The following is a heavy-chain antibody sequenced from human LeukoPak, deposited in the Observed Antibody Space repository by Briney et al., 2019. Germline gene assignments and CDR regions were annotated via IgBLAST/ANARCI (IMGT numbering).Heavy chain of an antibody. CDR3: ARDTVTTGYYYMDV. CDR1: GFTFSSYA. V-gene: IGHV3-30-3*01. J-gene: IGHJ6*03. D-gene: IGHD4-11*01. Sequence: PGGSLRLSCAASGFTFSSYAMHWVRQAPGKGLEWVAVISYDGSNKYYADSVKGRFTISRDNSKNTLYLQMNSLRAEDTAVYYCARDTVTTGYYYMDVWGKGTTVTVSS. CDR2: ISYDGSNK.